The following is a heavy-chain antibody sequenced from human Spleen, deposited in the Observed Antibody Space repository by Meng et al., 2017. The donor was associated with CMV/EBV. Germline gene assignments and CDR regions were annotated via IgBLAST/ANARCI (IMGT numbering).Heavy chain of an antibody. CDR3: ARDYSNYEGY. CDR1: GFTFSSYS. Sequence: GESLKISCAASGFTFSSYSMNWVRQAPGKGLEWVSSISSSSSYIYYADSVKGRFTISRENAKNSLYLQVDSLRAGDTAVYYCARDYSNYEGYWGQGTLVTVSS. J-gene: IGHJ4*02. V-gene: IGHV3-21*01. D-gene: IGHD4-11*01. CDR2: ISSSSSYI.